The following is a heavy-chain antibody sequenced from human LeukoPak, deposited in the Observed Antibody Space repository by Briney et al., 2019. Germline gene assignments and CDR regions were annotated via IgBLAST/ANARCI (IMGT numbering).Heavy chain of an antibody. J-gene: IGHJ5*02. D-gene: IGHD2-2*01. CDR1: GGSISSYY. CDR3: AREDNIVVVPAAYNWFDP. Sequence: SETLSLTCTVSGGSISSYYWSWIRRPAGKGLEWIGRIYTSGSTNYNPSLKSRVTMSVDTSKNQFSLKLSSVTAADTAVYYCAREDNIVVVPAAYNWFDPWGQGTLVTVSS. CDR2: IYTSGST. V-gene: IGHV4-4*07.